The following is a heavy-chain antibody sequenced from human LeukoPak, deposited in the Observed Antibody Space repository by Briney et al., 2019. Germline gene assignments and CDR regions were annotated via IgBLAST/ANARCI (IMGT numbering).Heavy chain of an antibody. CDR1: GYTFTSYD. CDR3: ARGQGGYYYDSSGYYYRY. V-gene: IGHV1-8*01. J-gene: IGHJ4*02. CDR2: TNPNSGNT. Sequence: GASVKVSCKASGYTFTSYDINWVRQATGQGLEWMGWTNPNSGNTGYAQKFQGRVTMTRNTSISTAYMELSSLRSEDTAVYYCARGQGGYYYDSSGYYYRYWGQGTLVTVSS. D-gene: IGHD3-22*01.